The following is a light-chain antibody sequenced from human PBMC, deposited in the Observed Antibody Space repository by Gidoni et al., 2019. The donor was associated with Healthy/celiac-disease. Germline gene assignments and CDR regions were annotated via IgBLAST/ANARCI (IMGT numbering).Light chain of an antibody. CDR1: SSNIGAGYD. V-gene: IGLV1-40*01. Sequence: QSVLTQPTSVSGAPGQRDTISCTGSSSNIGAGYDVHWYQQLPGTAPNLLIYGNSNRPSGVPDRFSGSKSGTSASLAITGLQAEDEADYYCQSYDSSLSGSVFGGGTKLTVL. J-gene: IGLJ3*02. CDR2: GNS. CDR3: QSYDSSLSGSV.